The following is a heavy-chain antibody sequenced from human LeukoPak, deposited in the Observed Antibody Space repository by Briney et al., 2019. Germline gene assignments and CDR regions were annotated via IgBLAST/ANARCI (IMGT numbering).Heavy chain of an antibody. J-gene: IGHJ4*02. D-gene: IGHD2-2*01. Sequence: SETLSLTCTVSGGSISSSSYYWGWIRQPPGKGLEWIGSIYYSGSTYYNPSLKSRVTMSVDTSKNQFSLKLSSVTAADTAVYYCAGLGYCSSTSCPPDYWGQGTLVTVSS. V-gene: IGHV4-39*01. CDR2: IYYSGST. CDR1: GGSISSSSYY. CDR3: AGLGYCSSTSCPPDY.